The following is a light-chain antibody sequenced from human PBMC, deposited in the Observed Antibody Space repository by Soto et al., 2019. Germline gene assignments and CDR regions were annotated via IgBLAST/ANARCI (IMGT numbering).Light chain of an antibody. V-gene: IGKV3-20*01. Sequence: EIEMTQSPGSLSLSPGERATLSCRASQSVSSGYLAWYQQQPGQAPRLLIYGASIRATGIPDMFSGSASGTYFTPTISILEPEDFAVYYFQHYGSSFTFGPGTKVDIK. CDR3: QHYGSSFT. CDR2: GAS. J-gene: IGKJ3*01. CDR1: QSVSSGY.